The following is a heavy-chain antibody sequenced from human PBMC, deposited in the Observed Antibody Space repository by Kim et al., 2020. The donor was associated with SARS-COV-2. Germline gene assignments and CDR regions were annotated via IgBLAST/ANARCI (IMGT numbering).Heavy chain of an antibody. CDR2: IYYSGST. V-gene: IGHV4-39*01. D-gene: IGHD3-10*01. CDR1: GGSISSSSYY. Sequence: SETLSLTCTVSGGSISSSSYYWGWIRQPPGKGLEWIGNIYYSGSTSYNLSLKSRVTISIDTSKNQFSLKLSSVTAADTAVYYCARRYYGLGKRDIWGQGTMVTVSS. CDR3: ARRYYGLGKRDI. J-gene: IGHJ3*02.